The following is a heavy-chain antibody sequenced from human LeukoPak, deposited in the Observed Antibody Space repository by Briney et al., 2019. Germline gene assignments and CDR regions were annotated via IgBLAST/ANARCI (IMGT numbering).Heavy chain of an antibody. CDR1: DYSISSSYY. Sequence: NPSETLSLTCTVSDYSISSSYYWGWIRQPPGKGLEWFGIIYHSGSTYYNPSLKSRVTISVDTSKNQFSLQLNSVTPEDTAVYYCVRERSFSEFDYWGQGTLVTVSS. CDR2: IYHSGST. CDR3: VRERSFSEFDY. V-gene: IGHV4-38-2*02. J-gene: IGHJ4*02.